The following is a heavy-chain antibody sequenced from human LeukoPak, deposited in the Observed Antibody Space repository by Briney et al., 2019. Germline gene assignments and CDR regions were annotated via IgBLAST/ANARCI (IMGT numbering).Heavy chain of an antibody. J-gene: IGHJ5*02. CDR1: GYIFTNYG. CDR3: ARTVYCTRTSCPDNWFDP. D-gene: IGHD2-2*01. V-gene: IGHV1-18*01. Sequence: ASVKVSCKASGYIFTNYGISWVRQAPGQGLEWMGWISGYNGNTKYAQKLQGRVSMTTDTSTSTAYMELRSLRSDDTAVYYCARTVYCTRTSCPDNWFDPWGQGTLVVVSS. CDR2: ISGYNGNT.